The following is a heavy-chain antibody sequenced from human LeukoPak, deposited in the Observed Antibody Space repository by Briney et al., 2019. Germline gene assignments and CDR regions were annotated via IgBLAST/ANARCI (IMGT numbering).Heavy chain of an antibody. D-gene: IGHD3-22*01. V-gene: IGHV1-18*01. Sequence: GASVKVSCKAFGYTFTSYGISWVRQAPGQGLEWMGWISAYNGNTNYAQKLQGRVTMTTDTSTSTAYMELRSLRSDDTAVYYCARLRHYYDSSGYHHDYWGQGTLVTVSS. CDR3: ARLRHYYDSSGYHHDY. CDR2: ISAYNGNT. CDR1: GYTFTSYG. J-gene: IGHJ4*02.